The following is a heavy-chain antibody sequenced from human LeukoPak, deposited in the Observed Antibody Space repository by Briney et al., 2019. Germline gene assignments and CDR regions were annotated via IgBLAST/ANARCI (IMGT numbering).Heavy chain of an antibody. CDR2: ISSKGGST. D-gene: IGHD4-17*01. Sequence: RGSLRLSCAASGFTFSRYTMHWARQAPGKGLEYVSGISSKGGSTYYASSVKGRFTISRDNSKNTLYLQMGSLRAEDMAVYYCAREDYGTGKFDYWGQGTLV. CDR3: AREDYGTGKFDY. CDR1: GFTFSRYT. J-gene: IGHJ4*02. V-gene: IGHV3-64*01.